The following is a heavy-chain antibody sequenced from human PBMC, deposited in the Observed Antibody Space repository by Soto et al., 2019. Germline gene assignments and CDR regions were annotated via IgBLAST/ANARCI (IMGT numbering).Heavy chain of an antibody. CDR1: GDSVSSNSAA. CDR3: VRTVGWLDP. J-gene: IGHJ5*02. Sequence: SQTLSLTCATSGDSVSSNSAAWNWIRQSPSRGLEWLGRTYYRSKWYKEYAASVRSRITINPDTSKNQFSLQLNSVSPEDTAVYYCVRTVGWLDPWGQGILVTVSS. D-gene: IGHD2-15*01. V-gene: IGHV6-1*01. CDR2: TYYRSKWYK.